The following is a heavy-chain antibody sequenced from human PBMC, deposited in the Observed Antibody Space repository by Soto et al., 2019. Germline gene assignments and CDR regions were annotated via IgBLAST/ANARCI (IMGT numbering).Heavy chain of an antibody. D-gene: IGHD6-13*01. CDR2: ISGSGDIT. J-gene: IGHJ5*02. V-gene: IGHV3-23*01. CDR1: GFTFSSYA. CDR3: ARDSPYSSSWYDLNWFDP. Sequence: PGGSLRLSCAASGFTFSSYAMSWVRQAPGKGLEWVSGISGSGDITYYADSVKGRFTISRDNSKNTLYLQMNSLRDEDTAVYYCARDSPYSSSWYDLNWFDPWGQGTLVTVSS.